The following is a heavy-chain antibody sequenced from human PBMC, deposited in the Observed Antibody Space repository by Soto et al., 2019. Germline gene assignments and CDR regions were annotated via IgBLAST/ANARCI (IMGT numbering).Heavy chain of an antibody. D-gene: IGHD6-19*01. Sequence: EVHLLDSGGHLVQPGGSLRLSCAASGFTFSSSAMTWVRQAPGKGLEWVSTISASGAGTYYADSVKGRFTISRDNSKNTLYLQMNSLRVEDTAVYYCAKGLGTGWYFDYWGQGTLVTVSS. J-gene: IGHJ4*02. V-gene: IGHV3-23*01. CDR3: AKGLGTGWYFDY. CDR2: ISASGAGT. CDR1: GFTFSSSA.